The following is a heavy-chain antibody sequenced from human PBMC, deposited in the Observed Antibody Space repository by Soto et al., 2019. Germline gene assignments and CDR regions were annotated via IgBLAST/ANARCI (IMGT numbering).Heavy chain of an antibody. Sequence: SETLSLTCTVSGGSISSSSYYWGWIRQPPGKGLEWIGSIYYSGSTYYNPSLKSRVTIPVDTSKNQFSLKLSSVTAADTAVYYCARLGSSSWWINFDYWGQGTLVTV. V-gene: IGHV4-39*01. CDR3: ARLGSSSWWINFDY. D-gene: IGHD6-13*01. J-gene: IGHJ4*02. CDR1: GGSISSSSYY. CDR2: IYYSGST.